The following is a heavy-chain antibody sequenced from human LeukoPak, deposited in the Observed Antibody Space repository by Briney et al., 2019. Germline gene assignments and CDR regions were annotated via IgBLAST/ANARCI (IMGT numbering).Heavy chain of an antibody. V-gene: IGHV4-34*01. Sequence: SETLSLTCAVYGGSFSGYYWSWIRQPPGKGLEWIGEINHSGSTNYNPSLNSRVTISVDPSKNQFSLKLSSVSAADTAVYYCARGHSVYRSSSFGYYFDYWGQGTLVTVSS. CDR1: GGSFSGYY. J-gene: IGHJ4*02. CDR3: ARGHSVYRSSSFGYYFDY. D-gene: IGHD6-6*01. CDR2: INHSGST.